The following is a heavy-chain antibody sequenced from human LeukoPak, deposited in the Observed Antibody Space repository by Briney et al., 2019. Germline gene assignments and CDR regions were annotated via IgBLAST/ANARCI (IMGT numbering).Heavy chain of an antibody. V-gene: IGHV4-4*07. Sequence: SETLSLTCAVYGGSFSGYYWSWIRQPAGKGLEWIGRIYTSGSTNYNPSLKSRVTMSVDTSKNQFSLKLSSVTAADTAVYYCARDGYYYDSSGYPFDYWGQGTLVTVSS. CDR2: IYTSGST. D-gene: IGHD3-22*01. CDR3: ARDGYYYDSSGYPFDY. J-gene: IGHJ4*02. CDR1: GGSFSGYY.